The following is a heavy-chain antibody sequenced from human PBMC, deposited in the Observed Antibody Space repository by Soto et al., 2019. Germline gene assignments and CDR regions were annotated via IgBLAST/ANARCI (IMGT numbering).Heavy chain of an antibody. CDR1: GFSFGTYL. J-gene: IGHJ4*02. V-gene: IGHV3-23*01. D-gene: IGHD2-15*01. CDR2: ISGNGFDT. Sequence: GGSLRLSCNASGFSFGTYLMTWVRQAPGKGLEWVSSISGNGFDTYYADSVKGRFTISRDNSKNRLFLQMNSLRADDTALSCALGGLFYSGTRGQPHGFCGQG. CDR3: LGGLFYSGTRGQPHGF.